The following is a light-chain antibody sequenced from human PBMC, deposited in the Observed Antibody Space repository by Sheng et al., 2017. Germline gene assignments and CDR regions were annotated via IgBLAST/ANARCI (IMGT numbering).Light chain of an antibody. J-gene: IGLJ3*02. V-gene: IGLV4-69*01. CDR3: QTWGSGIRV. CDR1: SGPSTNA. CDR2: VNSDGSH. Sequence: QLVLTQSPSASASLGASVTLTCTLTSGPSTNAVTWHQQQPEKGPRYLMKVNSDGSHNKGDGIPDRFSGSSSGTERYLTISGLQSEDEADYYCQTWGSGIRVFGGGTKLTV.